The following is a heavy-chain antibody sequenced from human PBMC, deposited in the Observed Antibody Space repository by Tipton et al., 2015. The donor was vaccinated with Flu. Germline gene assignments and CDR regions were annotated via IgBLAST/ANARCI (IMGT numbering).Heavy chain of an antibody. CDR2: ISHSGST. V-gene: IGHV4-4*07. D-gene: IGHD7-27*01. J-gene: IGHJ3*02. CDR3: ARHGKDTGDYLASFDI. Sequence: TLSLTCTVSGGSIRNYYWSWIRQPAGKGLEWIGRISHSGSTNYNASLNGRVTMSVDTSKNQFSLKLSSVTAADTAVYYCARHGKDTGDYLASFDIWGQGTMVTVSS. CDR1: GGSIRNYY.